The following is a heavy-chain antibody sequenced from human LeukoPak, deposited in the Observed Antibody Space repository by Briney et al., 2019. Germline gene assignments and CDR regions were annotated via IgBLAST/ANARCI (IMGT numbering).Heavy chain of an antibody. CDR1: GGTFSSYA. Sequence: SVTVSCKASGGTFSSYAISWVRQAPGPGLEWMGRIIPILGIANYAQKFHGRVTITADKSTSTAYLELSSVRSEDSAVYYCARVTTMVRGVISGMDVWGQGTTVTVSS. D-gene: IGHD3-10*01. CDR2: IIPILGIA. V-gene: IGHV1-69*04. CDR3: ARVTTMVRGVISGMDV. J-gene: IGHJ6*02.